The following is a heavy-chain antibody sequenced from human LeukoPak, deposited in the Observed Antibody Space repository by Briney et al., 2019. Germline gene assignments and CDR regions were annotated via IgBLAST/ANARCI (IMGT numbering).Heavy chain of an antibody. V-gene: IGHV4-31*03. CDR1: GGSISNGDYY. Sequence: PSETLSLTCTVSGGSISNGDYYWTWIRQHPGKGLEWIGYIYYSGSTYYNPSLKSRVVISVDTSKNQFSLKLKSVTAADTAVYYCARDRRWLRFHGFDIWGQGTMVTVSS. CDR3: ARDRRWLRFHGFDI. J-gene: IGHJ3*02. D-gene: IGHD5-12*01. CDR2: IYYSGST.